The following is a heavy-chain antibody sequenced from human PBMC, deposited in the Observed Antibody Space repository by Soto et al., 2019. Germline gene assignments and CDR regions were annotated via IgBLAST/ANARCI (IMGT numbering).Heavy chain of an antibody. Sequence: QITLKESGPTLVKPTQTLTLTCTFSGFSLNTTAVGVGWIRQPPGKALELLALIYWDNDKRYNPSLKTRLTTRPDPSKNQAVHKMPKMDPVDTATYCCAHREGDDYVWGSYKDACDIWGQGTMVTVSS. CDR3: AHREGDDYVWGSYKDACDI. CDR2: IYWDNDK. J-gene: IGHJ3*02. V-gene: IGHV2-5*02. D-gene: IGHD3-16*01. CDR1: GFSLNTTAVG.